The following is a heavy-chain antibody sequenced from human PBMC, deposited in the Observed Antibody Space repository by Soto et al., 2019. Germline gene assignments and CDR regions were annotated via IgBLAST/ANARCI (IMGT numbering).Heavy chain of an antibody. V-gene: IGHV3-33*01. J-gene: IGHJ5*02. CDR1: GFTFSSYG. CDR3: ARAFGSRIAAASDP. Sequence: QVQLVESGGGVVQPGRSLRLSCAASGFTFSSYGMHWVRQAPGKGLEWVAVIWYDGSNKYYADSVKGRFTISRDNSKNTLYLQMNSLRAEDTAVYYCARAFGSRIAAASDPWGQGTLVTVSS. D-gene: IGHD6-13*01. CDR2: IWYDGSNK.